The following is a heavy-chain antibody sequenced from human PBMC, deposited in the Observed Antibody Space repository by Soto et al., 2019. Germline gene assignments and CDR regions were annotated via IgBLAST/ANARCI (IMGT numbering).Heavy chain of an antibody. CDR3: ARQGSWRYYFSGLDV. V-gene: IGHV1-18*01. D-gene: IGHD1-26*01. CDR1: CYTFTTSG. Sequence: QVQLVQSGPEVNKPGASVKVYCEASCYTFTTSGISWVRQAPGQGHEWMGWISTYNGDTNSAQKFQGRVTMTADTPTGTVYMELMSLKSDDTAVYYCARQGSWRYYFSGLDVRGQGTTITVYS. CDR2: ISTYNGDT. J-gene: IGHJ6*02.